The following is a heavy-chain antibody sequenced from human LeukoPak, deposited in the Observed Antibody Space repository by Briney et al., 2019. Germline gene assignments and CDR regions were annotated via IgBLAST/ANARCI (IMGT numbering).Heavy chain of an antibody. CDR1: GFTFDDYG. CDR2: INWNGGST. J-gene: IGHJ4*02. Sequence: PGGSLRLSCAASGFTFDDYGMSWVRQAPGKGLEWVSGINWNGGSTGYADSVKGRFTISRDNAKNSLYLQMNSLRAEDTAVYYCARDDDILTPEGYFDYWGQGTLVTVSS. CDR3: ARDDDILTPEGYFDY. D-gene: IGHD3-9*01. V-gene: IGHV3-20*04.